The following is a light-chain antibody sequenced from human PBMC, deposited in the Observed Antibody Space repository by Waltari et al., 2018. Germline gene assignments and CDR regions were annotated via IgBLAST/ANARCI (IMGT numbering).Light chain of an antibody. CDR1: SSDVGVYNY. CDR2: EVS. J-gene: IGLJ2*01. Sequence: QSALTQPPSASGSPGQSVTIPCTGTSSDVGVYNYVSWYQQHPGKAPKLIIYEVSKRPSGVPYRFSGSKSGNTASLTVSGLQAEDEADYYCSSYAGSNNVVFGGGTKLTVL. V-gene: IGLV2-8*01. CDR3: SSYAGSNNVV.